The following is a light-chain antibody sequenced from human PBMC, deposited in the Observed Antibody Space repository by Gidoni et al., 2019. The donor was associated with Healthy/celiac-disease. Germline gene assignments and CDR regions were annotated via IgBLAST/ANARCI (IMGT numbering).Light chain of an antibody. J-gene: IGKJ1*01. CDR1: QSVSSSY. CDR3: QQYGSSPLT. Sequence: IVLTQSPGTLSLSPGERATLSCRASQSVSSSYLAWYRQKPGQAPRLLIYGASSRATGIPDRFSGSGSGTDFTLTISRLEPEDFAVYYCQQYGSSPLTFGQGTKVEIK. V-gene: IGKV3-20*01. CDR2: GAS.